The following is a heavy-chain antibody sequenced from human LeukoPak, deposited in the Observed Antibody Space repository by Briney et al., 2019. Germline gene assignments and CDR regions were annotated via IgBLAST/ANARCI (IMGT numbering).Heavy chain of an antibody. CDR3: ARDLADSERHVYFDY. CDR2: IIPIFGTA. Sequence: SVKVSCKASGGAFSSYAISWVRQAPGQGLEWMGGIIPIFGTANYAQKFQGRVTITADESTSTAYMELSSLRSEDTAVYYCARDLADSERHVYFDYWGQGTLVTVSS. CDR1: GGAFSSYA. V-gene: IGHV1-69*13. J-gene: IGHJ4*02. D-gene: IGHD1-1*01.